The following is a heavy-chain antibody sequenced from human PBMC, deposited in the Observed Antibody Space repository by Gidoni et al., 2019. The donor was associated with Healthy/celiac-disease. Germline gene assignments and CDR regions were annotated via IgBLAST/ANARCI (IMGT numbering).Heavy chain of an antibody. CDR2: IWYDGSNK. Sequence: QVQLVESGGGVVQPGRSLRLACAASGFTFSSYGMHWVRQAPGKGRGGVAGIWYDGSNKYYADSVKGRFTISRDNSKNTLYLQMNSLRAEDTAVYYCARVPPNDYGDYGGYYYGMDVWGQGTTVTVSS. CDR3: ARVPPNDYGDYGGYYYGMDV. D-gene: IGHD4-17*01. CDR1: GFTFSSYG. V-gene: IGHV3-33*01. J-gene: IGHJ6*02.